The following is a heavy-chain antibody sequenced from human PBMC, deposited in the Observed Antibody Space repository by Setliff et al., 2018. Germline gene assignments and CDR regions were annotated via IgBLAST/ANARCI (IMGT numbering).Heavy chain of an antibody. Sequence: SVKVSSKASGGTFSSYGISWVRQAPGQGLEWMGGTIPMFGTPGYAQKFQDRVTIITDESTSTAYMQLSSLGSEDTAAYYCVREGVDSRSSTDYRYYMDVWGKGTTVTVSS. V-gene: IGHV1-69*05. CDR2: TIPMFGTP. J-gene: IGHJ6*03. CDR3: VREGVDSRSSTDYRYYMDV. D-gene: IGHD3-22*01. CDR1: GGTFSSYG.